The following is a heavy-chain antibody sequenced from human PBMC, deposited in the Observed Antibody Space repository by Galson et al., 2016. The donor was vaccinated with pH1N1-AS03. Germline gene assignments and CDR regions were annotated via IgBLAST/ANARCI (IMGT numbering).Heavy chain of an antibody. J-gene: IGHJ2*01. D-gene: IGHD6-13*01. V-gene: IGHV2-5*02. CDR3: AHRPSSWPYWYFDL. Sequence: ALVKPTQTLTLTCTFSGFSLSTSGVAVGWIRQPPGKALECLAHIHWDGDKHYSPSLKSRLTITKDTSKNQLVLTMTNMDPVDTATYYCAHRPSSWPYWYFDLWGRGTLVTVSS. CDR1: GFSLSTSGVA. CDR2: IHWDGDK.